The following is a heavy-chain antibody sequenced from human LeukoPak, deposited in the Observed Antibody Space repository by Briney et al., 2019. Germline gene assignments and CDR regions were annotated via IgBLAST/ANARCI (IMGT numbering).Heavy chain of an antibody. J-gene: IGHJ5*02. D-gene: IGHD4-23*01. CDR2: INPNSGGT. CDR1: GYTFTGYY. Sequence: ASVKVSCKASGYTFTGYYMHWVRQAPGQGLEWMGWINPNSGGTNYAQKFQGRVTMTRDTSISTAYMELSRLRSDDTAVYYCARNFVPVVPWFDPWGQGTLVTVSS. CDR3: ARNFVPVVPWFDP. V-gene: IGHV1-2*02.